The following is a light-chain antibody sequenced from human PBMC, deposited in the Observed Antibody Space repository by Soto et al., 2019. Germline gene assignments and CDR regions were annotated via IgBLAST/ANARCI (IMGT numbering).Light chain of an antibody. CDR2: DAY. V-gene: IGKV1-5*01. CDR3: QQYNSYST. J-gene: IGKJ1*01. Sequence: DTQMTQSPSNLSASVGDRVAITCRASQSISTYLAWYQQKPGKAPKVLIYDAYSLESGVPSRFSGSGSGTEFTLTITRMQPEDFATYYCQQYNSYSTVGQGTKGEIK. CDR1: QSISTY.